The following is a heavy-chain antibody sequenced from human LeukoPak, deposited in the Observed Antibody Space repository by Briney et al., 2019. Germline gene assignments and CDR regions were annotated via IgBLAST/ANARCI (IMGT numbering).Heavy chain of an antibody. Sequence: GGSLRLSCAASGFTFSSYSMNWVRQAPGKGLEWVSSISSSSSYIYYADSVKSRFTISRDNAKNSLYLQMNSLRDENTAVYYCARVASKFYFDSSGSYNPNFLDSWGQGTLVTVSS. J-gene: IGHJ4*02. CDR1: GFTFSSYS. CDR2: ISSSSSYI. CDR3: ARVASKFYFDSSGSYNPNFLDS. V-gene: IGHV3-21*01. D-gene: IGHD3-22*01.